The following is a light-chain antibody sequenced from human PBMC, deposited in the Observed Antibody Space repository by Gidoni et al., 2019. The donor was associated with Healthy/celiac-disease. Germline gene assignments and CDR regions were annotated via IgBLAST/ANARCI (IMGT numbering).Light chain of an antibody. CDR1: RSNIGSNY. Sequence: QSVLTQPPSASGTPGQRVTISCSGSRSNIGSNYVYWYQQLPGTAPKLLIYRNNPRPSGGPDRFSGSKSGTSASLAISGLRSEDEADYYCAAWDDSLSGYVFGTGTKVTVL. CDR2: RNN. J-gene: IGLJ1*01. V-gene: IGLV1-47*01. CDR3: AAWDDSLSGYV.